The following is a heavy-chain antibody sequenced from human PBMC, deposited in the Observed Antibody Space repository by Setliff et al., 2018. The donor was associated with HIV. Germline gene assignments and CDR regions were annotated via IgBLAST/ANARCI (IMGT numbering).Heavy chain of an antibody. CDR2: MKEVGSEK. Sequence: GGSLRLSCLVSGFTFRSYWMSWVRQAPGKGLEWVANMKEVGSEKYYVHSVKGRFTISRDNAKNSLYLQMNSLGAEDTAVYYCARLPRGPWHFDYWGQGILVTVSS. V-gene: IGHV3-7*03. CDR3: ARLPRGPWHFDY. CDR1: GFTFRSYW. J-gene: IGHJ4*02. D-gene: IGHD3-16*01.